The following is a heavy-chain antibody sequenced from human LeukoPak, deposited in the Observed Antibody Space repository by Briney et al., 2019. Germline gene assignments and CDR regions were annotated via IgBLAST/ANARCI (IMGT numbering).Heavy chain of an antibody. V-gene: IGHV3-30*18. CDR1: GFTFSSYG. CDR2: ISYDGSNK. Sequence: QPGRSLRLSCAASGFTFSSYGMHWVRQAPGKGLEWVAVISYDGSNKYYADSVKGRFTISRDNSKNTLYLQMNSLRAEDTAVYYCAKETVTLWGQGTLVTVSS. CDR3: AKETVTL. J-gene: IGHJ4*02. D-gene: IGHD4-17*01.